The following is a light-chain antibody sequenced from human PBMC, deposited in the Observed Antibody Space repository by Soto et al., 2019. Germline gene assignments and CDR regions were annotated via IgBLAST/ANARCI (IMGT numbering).Light chain of an antibody. CDR3: SSYAGSSNV. V-gene: IGLV2-8*01. CDR2: EVN. J-gene: IGLJ1*01. Sequence: QSVLTQPPSASGSPGQSVAISCTGTSSDVGGYNYVSWYQQHPGKAPKLMIYEVNKRPSGVPDRFSGSKSGNTASLTVSGLKAADAADYYCSSYAGSSNVFGTGTKVT. CDR1: SSDVGGYNY.